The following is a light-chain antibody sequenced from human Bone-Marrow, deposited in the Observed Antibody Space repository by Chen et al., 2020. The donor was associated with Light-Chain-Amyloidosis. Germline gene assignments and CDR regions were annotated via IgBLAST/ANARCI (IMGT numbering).Light chain of an antibody. CDR2: RDT. Sequence: SYELTQPPSVSVSPGQTARITCSGDTLPTKYAYWYQQKPGQAPVLVIHRDTERPSWVSQHFSGSSSGTTATLTISGVQAEDEADYHCQSADSSGTYEVIFGGGTKLTVL. CDR1: TLPTKY. V-gene: IGLV3-25*03. J-gene: IGLJ2*01. CDR3: QSADSSGTYEVI.